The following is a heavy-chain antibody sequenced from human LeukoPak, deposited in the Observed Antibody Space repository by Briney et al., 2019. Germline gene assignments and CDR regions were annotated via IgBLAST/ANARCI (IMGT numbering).Heavy chain of an antibody. CDR3: AREPVPQDYGDTVNAYDL. J-gene: IGHJ3*01. D-gene: IGHD4-17*01. Sequence: SETLALTCAVYGGSLSGHYWSWIRQSPGKGLEWIGDIHHDGRTKYSPSLKSRVSILLDTSKNEVSLRLTPVAAADTALYFCAREPVPQDYGDTVNAYDLWGQGTMVIVSS. CDR2: IHHDGRT. V-gene: IGHV4-34*01. CDR1: GGSLSGHY.